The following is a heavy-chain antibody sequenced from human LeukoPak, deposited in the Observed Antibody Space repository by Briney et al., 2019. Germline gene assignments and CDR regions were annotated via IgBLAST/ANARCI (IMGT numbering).Heavy chain of an antibody. J-gene: IGHJ4*02. CDR1: GGSISSGSYY. CDR3: ARGSDYGDYVPYYFDY. D-gene: IGHD4-17*01. CDR2: IYTSGNT. V-gene: IGHV4-61*02. Sequence: PSQTLSLTCTVSGGSISSGSYYWSWIRQPAGKGLEWIGRIYTSGNTYLNPSLKSRVTISVDTNKNQFSPKLSSVTAADTAVYYCARGSDYGDYVPYYFDYWGQGTLVTVPS.